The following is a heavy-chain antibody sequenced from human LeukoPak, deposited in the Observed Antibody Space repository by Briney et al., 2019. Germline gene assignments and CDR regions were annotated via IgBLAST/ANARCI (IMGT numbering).Heavy chain of an antibody. CDR2: ISGSAGST. CDR3: AKFGVALPQKRLGTNTFDY. D-gene: IGHD3-3*01. V-gene: IGHV3-23*01. J-gene: IGHJ4*02. Sequence: GGSLRLSCAASGFTFSSYAMSWVRQAPGKGLEWVSAISGSAGSTYYADSVKGRFTISRDNSKNTLYLQMNSLRAEDTAVYYCAKFGVALPQKRLGTNTFDYWGQGTLVTVSS. CDR1: GFTFSSYA.